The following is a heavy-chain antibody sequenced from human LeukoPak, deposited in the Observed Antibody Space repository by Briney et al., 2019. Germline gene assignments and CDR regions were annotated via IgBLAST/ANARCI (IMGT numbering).Heavy chain of an antibody. D-gene: IGHD3-22*01. Sequence: ASVKVSCKASGYTFTSYGISWVRQAPGQGLEWMGWISAYNGNTNCAQKLQGRVTMTTDTSTSTAYMELRSLRSDDTAVYYCARDRPDYYDSSGYYDDAFDIWGQGTMVTVSS. CDR3: ARDRPDYYDSSGYYDDAFDI. CDR1: GYTFTSYG. V-gene: IGHV1-18*01. CDR2: ISAYNGNT. J-gene: IGHJ3*02.